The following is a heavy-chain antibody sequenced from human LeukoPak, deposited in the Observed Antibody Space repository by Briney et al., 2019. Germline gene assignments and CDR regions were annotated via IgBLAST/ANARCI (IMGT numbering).Heavy chain of an antibody. Sequence: SETLSLTCTVSGRSISSGSYYWSWIRQPAGKGLEWIGRIYTSGSTNYNPSLKSRVTISVDTSKNQFSLKLSSVTAADTAVYYCARGYDFWSGYRYFYYYYYMDVWGKGTTVTVSS. J-gene: IGHJ6*03. CDR3: ARGYDFWSGYRYFYYYYYMDV. D-gene: IGHD3-3*01. CDR2: IYTSGST. CDR1: GRSISSGSYY. V-gene: IGHV4-61*02.